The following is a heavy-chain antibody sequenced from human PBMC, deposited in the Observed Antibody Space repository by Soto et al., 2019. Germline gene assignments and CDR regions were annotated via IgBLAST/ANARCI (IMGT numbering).Heavy chain of an antibody. CDR3: ARDYEQLVGGEINWFDP. CDR2: ISSSSSYI. Sequence: GGSLRLSCAASGFTFSSYSMNRVRQAPGKGLEWVSSISSSSSYIYYADSVKGRFTISRDNAKNSLYLQMNSLRAEDTAVYYCARDYEQLVGGEINWFDPWGQGTLVTVSS. V-gene: IGHV3-21*01. D-gene: IGHD6-6*01. CDR1: GFTFSSYS. J-gene: IGHJ5*02.